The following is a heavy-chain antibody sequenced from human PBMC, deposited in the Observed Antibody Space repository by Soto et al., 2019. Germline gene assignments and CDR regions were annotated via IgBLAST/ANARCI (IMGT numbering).Heavy chain of an antibody. V-gene: IGHV3-23*01. Sequence: GGSLRLSCAASGFTFSSYAVSWVRQAPGEGPEWISSISGSGSTIYYADSVKGRFTISRDNSKNTLYLQMSSLRAEDTAVYYCAKVFYYYDSSGYYYFDYWGQGTLVTVSS. CDR3: AKVFYYYDSSGYYYFDY. CDR2: ISGSGSTI. J-gene: IGHJ4*02. CDR1: GFTFSSYA. D-gene: IGHD3-22*01.